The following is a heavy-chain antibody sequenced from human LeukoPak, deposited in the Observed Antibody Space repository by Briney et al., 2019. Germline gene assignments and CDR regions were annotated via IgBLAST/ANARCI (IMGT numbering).Heavy chain of an antibody. D-gene: IGHD3-22*01. V-gene: IGHV3-7*01. CDR2: IKQDGSEK. CDR1: GFTFSSYW. CDR3: ARDNVHYDTVSVWFDP. J-gene: IGHJ5*02. Sequence: GGSLRLSCAASGFTFSSYWMSWVRQAPGKGLEWVANIKQDGSEKYYVDSVKGRFTISRDNAKNSLYLQMNSLRAEDTAVYYCARDNVHYDTVSVWFDPWGQGTLVTVSS.